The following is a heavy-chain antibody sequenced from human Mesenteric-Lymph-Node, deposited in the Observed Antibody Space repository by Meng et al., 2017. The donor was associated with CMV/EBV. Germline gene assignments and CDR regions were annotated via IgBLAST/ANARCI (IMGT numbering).Heavy chain of an antibody. CDR1: GGSISSGGYY. CDR3: ARDNLQEQLGAFDI. J-gene: IGHJ3*02. CDR2: IYYSGST. D-gene: IGHD6-13*01. V-gene: IGHV4-31*03. Sequence: SETLSLTCTVSGGSISSGGYYWSWIRQHPGKGLEWIGYIYYSGSTYYNPSLKSRVTISVDTSKNQFSLKLGSVTAADTAVYYCARDNLQEQLGAFDIWGQGTVVTVSS.